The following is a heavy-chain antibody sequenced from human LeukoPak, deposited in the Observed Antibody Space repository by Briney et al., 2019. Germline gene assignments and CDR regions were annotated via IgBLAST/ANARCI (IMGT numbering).Heavy chain of an antibody. CDR3: ARGRTNDY. CDR1: GGSFSGYY. V-gene: IGHV4-34*01. CDR2: INHSGST. J-gene: IGHJ4*02. Sequence: PSENLSLTCAVYGGSFSGYYWSWIRQPPGKGLEWIGEINHSGSTNYNPSLKSRVTISVDTSKNQFSLKLSSVTAADTAVYYCARGRTNDYWGQGTLVTVSS.